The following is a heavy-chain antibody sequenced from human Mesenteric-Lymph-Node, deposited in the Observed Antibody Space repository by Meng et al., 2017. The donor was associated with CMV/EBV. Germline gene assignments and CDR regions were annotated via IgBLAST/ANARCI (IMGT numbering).Heavy chain of an antibody. D-gene: IGHD3-22*01. J-gene: IGHJ3*02. Sequence: GESLKISCAASGFTLNTYTMNWVRQAPGKGLEWVSSISGSSNYIFYAHSVKGRFTISRDNSKNTLYLQMNSLRAEDTAVYYCARDYYDSSGRYAFDIWGQGTMVTVS. V-gene: IGHV3-21*01. CDR2: ISGSSNYI. CDR1: GFTLNTYT. CDR3: ARDYYDSSGRYAFDI.